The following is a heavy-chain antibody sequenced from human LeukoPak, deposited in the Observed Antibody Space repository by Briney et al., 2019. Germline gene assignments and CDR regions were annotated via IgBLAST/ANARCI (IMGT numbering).Heavy chain of an antibody. Sequence: PGGSLRLSCAASGFAFSSYWMHWVRQAPGKGLVWISRINGDGSITTYADSVKGRFTISRDNAKNTLYLEMNSLRVEDMAVYYCARDLDGSGSYHWFDPWGQGTLSPSPQ. J-gene: IGHJ5*02. CDR1: GFAFSSYW. CDR2: INGDGSIT. V-gene: IGHV3-74*03. D-gene: IGHD3-10*01. CDR3: ARDLDGSGSYHWFDP.